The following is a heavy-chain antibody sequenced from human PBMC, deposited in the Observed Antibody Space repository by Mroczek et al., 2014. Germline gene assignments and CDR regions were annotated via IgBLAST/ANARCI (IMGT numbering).Heavy chain of an antibody. J-gene: IGHJ6*03. CDR3: ARCVPKQLVAGKLYYVDV. V-gene: IGHV4-61*02. D-gene: IGHD1-1*01. Sequence: QVQLQQWGPGLVKPSQTLSLTCTVSDSSISSGTYYWTWIRQPAGQGLEWIGRIXKTETTNYNPSLKSRVTMSVDASKSKFFLKLISVTAADTAVYYCARCVPKQLVAGKLYYVDVWGKGTTVTVSS. CDR2: IXKTETT. CDR1: DSSISSGTYY.